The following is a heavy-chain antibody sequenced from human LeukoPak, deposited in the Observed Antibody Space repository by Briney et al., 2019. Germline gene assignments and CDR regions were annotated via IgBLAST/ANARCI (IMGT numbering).Heavy chain of an antibody. CDR3: VRELLGYSGFDY. D-gene: IGHD2-2*03. Sequence: GGSLRLSCAVSGFTFSRYWMYWVRQTPEKGLVWVSHINYDGSSATYADSVKGRFTISRDNAKNTLYLQMNSLRAEDTAVYYCVRELLGYSGFDYWGQGALVTVSS. CDR2: INYDGSSA. V-gene: IGHV3-74*01. J-gene: IGHJ4*02. CDR1: GFTFSRYW.